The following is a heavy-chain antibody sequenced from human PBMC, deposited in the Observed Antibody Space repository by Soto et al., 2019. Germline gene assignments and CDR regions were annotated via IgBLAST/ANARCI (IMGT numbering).Heavy chain of an antibody. J-gene: IGHJ4*02. CDR1: GFSISTYD. CDR3: AREAPVAGTNYFDL. D-gene: IGHD6-19*01. CDR2: IRGDGDST. V-gene: IGHV3-23*01. Sequence: EVQLLESGGGLVQPGGSLRLSCAASGFSISTYDMIWVRQAPGKGLEWVSDIRGDGDSTYYADSVKGRFTISRDKANNTVSLQMNSLRGEDTAVYYCAREAPVAGTNYFDLWGQGTLVTVSS.